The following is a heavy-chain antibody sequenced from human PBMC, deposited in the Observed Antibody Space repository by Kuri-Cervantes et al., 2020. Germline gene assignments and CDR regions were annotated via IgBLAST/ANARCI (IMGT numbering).Heavy chain of an antibody. V-gene: IGHV4-34*01. J-gene: IGHJ3*02. CDR1: GGSFSGYY. D-gene: IGHD1-14*01. CDR3: AREGATNTGSFDI. Sequence: SETLSLTCAVYGGSFSGYYWSWIRQPPGKGLEWIGEINHSGSTNYNPSLKSRVTISVDTYNNQFSLRVTSVSAADTAVYFCAREGATNTGSFDIWGQGTVVTVSS. CDR2: INHSGST.